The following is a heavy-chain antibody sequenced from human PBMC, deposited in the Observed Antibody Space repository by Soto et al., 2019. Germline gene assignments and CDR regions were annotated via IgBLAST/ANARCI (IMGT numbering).Heavy chain of an antibody. Sequence: SETLSLTCTVSGGSISSGGYYWSWIRQHPGKGLEWIGYIYYSGSTYYNPSLKSRVTISVDTSKNQFSLKLSSVTAADTAVYYCARDRDYTYYYGSGTPPLYGMDVWGQGTTVT. CDR2: IYYSGST. J-gene: IGHJ6*02. V-gene: IGHV4-31*03. CDR3: ARDRDYTYYYGSGTPPLYGMDV. CDR1: GGSISSGGYY. D-gene: IGHD3-10*01.